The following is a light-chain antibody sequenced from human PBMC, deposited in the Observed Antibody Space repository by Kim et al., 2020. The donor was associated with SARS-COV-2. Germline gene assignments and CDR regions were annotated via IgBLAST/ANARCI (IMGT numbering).Light chain of an antibody. V-gene: IGKV3-15*01. CDR2: GAS. Sequence: SPGERATLACRASQSVSSNLAWYQQKPGQAPRLLIYGASTRATGIPVRFSGSGSGTEFTLTISSLQYEDFGVYYCQQYNNWPPLTLGGGTKVDIK. CDR3: QQYNNWPPLT. CDR1: QSVSSN. J-gene: IGKJ4*01.